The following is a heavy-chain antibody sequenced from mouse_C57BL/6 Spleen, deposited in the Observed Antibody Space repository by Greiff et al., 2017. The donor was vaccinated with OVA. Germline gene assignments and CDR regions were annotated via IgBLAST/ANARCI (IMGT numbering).Heavy chain of an antibody. Sequence: QVQLQQSGAELVKPGASVKISCKASGYAFSSYWMNWVKQRPGKGLEWIGQIYPGEGDTNYNGKFKGKATLTADKSSSTAYMQLSSLTSEDSAVYFCARSHYGSSLWFAYWGQGTLVTVSA. V-gene: IGHV1-80*01. J-gene: IGHJ3*01. D-gene: IGHD1-1*01. CDR2: IYPGEGDT. CDR3: ARSHYGSSLWFAY. CDR1: GYAFSSYW.